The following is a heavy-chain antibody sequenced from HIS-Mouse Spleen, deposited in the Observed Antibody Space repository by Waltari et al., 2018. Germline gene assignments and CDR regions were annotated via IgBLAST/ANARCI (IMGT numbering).Heavy chain of an antibody. CDR2: INHSGST. CDR3: ARLYYYDSSGYYFDY. D-gene: IGHD3-22*01. Sequence: QVQLQQWGAGLLKPSETLSLTCAVYGGSFSGYYWSWIRQPPGKGLEWIGEINHSGSTNSNPPLKSRVTISVDTSKNQFSLKLSSVTAADTAVYYCARLYYYDSSGYYFDYWGQGTLVTVSS. CDR1: GGSFSGYY. J-gene: IGHJ4*02. V-gene: IGHV4-34*01.